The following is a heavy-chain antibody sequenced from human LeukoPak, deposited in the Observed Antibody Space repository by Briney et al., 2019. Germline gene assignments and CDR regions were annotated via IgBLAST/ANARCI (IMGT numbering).Heavy chain of an antibody. V-gene: IGHV4-59*08. D-gene: IGHD3-16*02. J-gene: IGHJ4*02. CDR1: CGSINNYY. Sequence: SETLSLTCTVSCGSINNYYWSWIRQPPGQGLQWIAYIYYSGSTSYNPSLKSRVTISVDTSKNQFSLRLRTVTSGNRAVYYCARHLDGGNYPLEFWGQGTLVTVSS. CDR2: IYYSGST. CDR3: ARHLDGGNYPLEF.